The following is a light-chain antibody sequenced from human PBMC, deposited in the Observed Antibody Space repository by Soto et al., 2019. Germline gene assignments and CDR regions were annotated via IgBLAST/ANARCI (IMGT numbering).Light chain of an antibody. J-gene: IGLJ3*02. CDR1: NSNIGSNT. CDR3: LAWDDRMNCWV. V-gene: IGLV1-44*01. Sequence: QSVLIQPPSASGTPGQRVTISCSGRNSNIGSNTVSWYHQVPGTAPKVVIYSSDQRPSGVPDRLSASKAGTSASLAISVLQSAAEGDYYCLAWDDRMNCWVFGGGTKVTVL. CDR2: SSD.